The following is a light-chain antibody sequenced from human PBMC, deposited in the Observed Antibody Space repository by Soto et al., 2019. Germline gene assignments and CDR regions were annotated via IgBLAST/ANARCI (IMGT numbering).Light chain of an antibody. CDR2: DAS. J-gene: IGKJ2*01. Sequence: DIQMTQSPSSLSASVGDRVTITCQASQDINTYLNWYQQKPGKAPQLLIYDASNLEPGGPSRFSASGSGTHFTFTISSLQPEDVATYYWQQYDYFPPYPFGQGTKVEIK. V-gene: IGKV1-33*01. CDR1: QDINTY. CDR3: QQYDYFPPYP.